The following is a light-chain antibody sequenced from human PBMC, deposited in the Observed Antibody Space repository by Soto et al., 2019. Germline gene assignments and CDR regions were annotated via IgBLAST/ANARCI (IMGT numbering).Light chain of an antibody. Sequence: QSVLTQPPSVSGAPGQRVTISCTGSSSNIGAGYDVHWYQQLPGAAPKLLIYDNNNRPSGVPDRFSGSKSGTSASLAIAGLQADDEADYYCQSYDSSLSALYVFGTGTKVTVL. CDR1: SSNIGAGYD. CDR2: DNN. J-gene: IGLJ1*01. CDR3: QSYDSSLSALYV. V-gene: IGLV1-40*01.